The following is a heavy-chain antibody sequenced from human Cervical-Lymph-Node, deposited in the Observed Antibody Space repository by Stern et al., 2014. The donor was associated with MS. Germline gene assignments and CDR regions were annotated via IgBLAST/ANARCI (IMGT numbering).Heavy chain of an antibody. D-gene: IGHD3-22*01. CDR3: ARRFYYDNTGVAAFDY. Sequence: VQLVQSGAEVKKPGESLKISCKGSGYMFPNHWIGWVRQMPGKGLESMGIIFPGAADPRCRPSFQGQVTFSVDNSNSTAYLQWRNLKASDTAIYYCARRFYYDNTGVAAFDYGGQGTLVTVSS. V-gene: IGHV5-51*01. CDR1: GYMFPNHW. CDR2: IFPGAADP. J-gene: IGHJ4*02.